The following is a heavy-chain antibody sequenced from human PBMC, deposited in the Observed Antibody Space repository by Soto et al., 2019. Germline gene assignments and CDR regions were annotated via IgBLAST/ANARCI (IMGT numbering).Heavy chain of an antibody. J-gene: IGHJ4*02. CDR3: ARGYDFWSGSSY. Sequence: SETLSLTCTVSGGSISSGGYYWSWIRQHPGKGLEWIGYIYYSGSTYYNPSLKSRVTISVDTSKNQFSLKLSSVTAADTAVYYCARGYDFWSGSSYWGQGTLVTVSS. D-gene: IGHD3-3*01. CDR1: GGSISSGGYY. V-gene: IGHV4-31*03. CDR2: IYYSGST.